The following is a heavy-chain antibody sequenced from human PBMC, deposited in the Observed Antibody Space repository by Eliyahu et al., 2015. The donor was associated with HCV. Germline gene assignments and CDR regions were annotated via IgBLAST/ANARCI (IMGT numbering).Heavy chain of an antibody. D-gene: IGHD3-10*01. CDR1: XGTFSXXA. CDR3: ARAGRLWFGELLRDYFDY. V-gene: IGHV1-69*01. Sequence: QVQLVQSGAEVKKPGSSVKVSCKASXGTFSXXAISWVRQAPGQGXEWMGGMIPIFGTANYAQKFQGRVTITADESTSTAYMELSSLRSEDTAVYYCARAGRLWFGELLRDYFDYWGQGTLVTVSS. J-gene: IGHJ4*02. CDR2: MIPIFGTA.